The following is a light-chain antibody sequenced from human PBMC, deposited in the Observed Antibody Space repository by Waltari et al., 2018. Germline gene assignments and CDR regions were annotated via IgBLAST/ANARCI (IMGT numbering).Light chain of an antibody. CDR3: QHYVRLPVT. Sequence: EIVLTQSPGTLSLSPGASATLSCWASQSVGRSLAWYQQKRGQAPRLLIYGASTRATGIPDRFSGSGSGTDFSLTISRLEPEDFAVYYCQHYVRLPVTFGQGTKVEI. CDR2: GAS. V-gene: IGKV3-20*01. CDR1: QSVGRS. J-gene: IGKJ1*01.